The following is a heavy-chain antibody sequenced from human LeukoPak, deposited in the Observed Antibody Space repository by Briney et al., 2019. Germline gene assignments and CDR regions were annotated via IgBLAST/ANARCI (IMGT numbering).Heavy chain of an antibody. Sequence: GGSLRLSCAASGFTFSSYGMNWVRQAPGKGLEWVSYINGSSRAIYYADSVKGRFTVSRDNAKNSLFLQMNSLRDEDTAVYFCARKMALWGQGTLVTVSS. CDR2: INGSSRAI. D-gene: IGHD5-24*01. CDR1: GFTFSSYG. J-gene: IGHJ4*02. CDR3: ARKMAL. V-gene: IGHV3-48*02.